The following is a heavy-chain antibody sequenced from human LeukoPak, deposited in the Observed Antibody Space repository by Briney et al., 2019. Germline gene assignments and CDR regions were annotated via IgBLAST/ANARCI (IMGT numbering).Heavy chain of an antibody. Sequence: PSETLSLTCTVSGGSISSYYWSWTRQPAGKGLEWIGRIYTSGSTNYNPSLKSRVTMSVDTSKNQFSLKLSSVTAADTAVYYCARDWSEDSSGYYEYYFDYWGQGTLVTVSS. CDR3: ARDWSEDSSGYYEYYFDY. D-gene: IGHD3-22*01. CDR1: GGSISSYY. CDR2: IYTSGST. J-gene: IGHJ4*02. V-gene: IGHV4-4*07.